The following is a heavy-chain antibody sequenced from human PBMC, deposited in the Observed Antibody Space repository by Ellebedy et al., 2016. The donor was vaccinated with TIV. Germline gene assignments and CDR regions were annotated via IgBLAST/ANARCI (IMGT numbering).Heavy chain of an antibody. Sequence: ASVKVSXXASGYTFSTYGLIWVRQAPGQGLEWMGWMTPNSGNTAYAQKFQGRLTMTGNTSIGTAYMELSSLRSEDTAVYYCARVDTTVRERYYMDVWGKGTTVTVSS. CDR1: GYTFSTYG. CDR3: ARVDTTVRERYYMDV. CDR2: MTPNSGNT. D-gene: IGHD3-10*01. J-gene: IGHJ6*03. V-gene: IGHV1-8*02.